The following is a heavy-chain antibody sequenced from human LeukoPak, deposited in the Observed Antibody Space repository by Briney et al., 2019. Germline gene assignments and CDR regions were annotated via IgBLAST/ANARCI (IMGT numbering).Heavy chain of an antibody. V-gene: IGHV3-9*01. J-gene: IGHJ4*02. Sequence: PGGSLRLSCAAFGFTFDDYAMHWVRQAPGKGLEWVSGISWNSGSIGYADSVKGRFTTSRDNAKNSLYLQMNSLRAEDTALYYCAKDLHDYGDYVGFDYWGQGTLVTVSS. CDR1: GFTFDDYA. CDR3: AKDLHDYGDYVGFDY. D-gene: IGHD4-17*01. CDR2: ISWNSGSI.